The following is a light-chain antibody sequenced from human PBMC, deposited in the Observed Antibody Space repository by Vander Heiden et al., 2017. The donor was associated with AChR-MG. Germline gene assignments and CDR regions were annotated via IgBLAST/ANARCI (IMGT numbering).Light chain of an antibody. V-gene: IGKV2-28*01. J-gene: IGKJ2*03. Sequence: EIVMTQSPLSLPVTPGEPASISCRSSQSLLHNNGYNYLDWYLQKPGQSPQLLIYLGSNRASGVPDRFSGSGSGTDFTLKISRVEAEDVGVYYCMQALQTSYSFGQGTRLEI. CDR2: LGS. CDR1: QSLLHNNGYNY. CDR3: MQALQTSYS.